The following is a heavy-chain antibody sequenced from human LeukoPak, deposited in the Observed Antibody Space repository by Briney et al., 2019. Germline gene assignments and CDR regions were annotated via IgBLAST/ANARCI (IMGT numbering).Heavy chain of an antibody. Sequence: GGSLRLSCAASGFTFSSYSMNWVRQAPGKGLEWVSSISSSSSYTYYADSVKGRFTISRDNAKNSLYLQMNSLRAEDTAVYYCARRNRIAAAGTDYWGQGTLVTVSS. V-gene: IGHV3-21*01. CDR3: ARRNRIAAAGTDY. D-gene: IGHD6-13*01. CDR1: GFTFSSYS. J-gene: IGHJ4*02. CDR2: ISSSSSYT.